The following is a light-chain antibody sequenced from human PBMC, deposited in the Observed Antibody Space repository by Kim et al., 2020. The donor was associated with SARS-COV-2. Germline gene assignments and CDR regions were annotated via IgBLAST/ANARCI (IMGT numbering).Light chain of an antibody. CDR1: QSISSY. CDR2: AAS. V-gene: IGKV1-39*01. CDR3: QQSYSTPQT. J-gene: IGKJ2*01. Sequence: SASVGDRVTITCRASQSISSYLNWYQQKPGKAPKLLIYAASSLQSGVPSRFSGSGSGTDFTLTINSLQPEDFATYYCQQSYSTPQTFGQGTKLEI.